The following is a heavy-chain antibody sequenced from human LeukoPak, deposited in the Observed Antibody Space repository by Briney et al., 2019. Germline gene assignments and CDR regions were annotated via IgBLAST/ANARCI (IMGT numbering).Heavy chain of an antibody. Sequence: ASVKVCCKASGYTFTSHGISWVRQAPGQGLEWMGWVSTYNGNTNYVPKYQGRVTMTTDTSTSTAYMELRSLRSDDTAVYYCARDVDTATDQINDYWGQGTLVTVSS. CDR2: VSTYNGNT. D-gene: IGHD5-18*01. CDR3: ARDVDTATDQINDY. V-gene: IGHV1-18*04. CDR1: GYTFTSHG. J-gene: IGHJ4*02.